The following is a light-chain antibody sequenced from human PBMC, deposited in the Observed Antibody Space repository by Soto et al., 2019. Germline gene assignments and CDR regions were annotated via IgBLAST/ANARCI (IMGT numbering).Light chain of an antibody. V-gene: IGKV3-20*01. CDR1: QSVCSSY. CDR3: QQYGSSPLT. CDR2: GAS. Sequence: EIVLTQSPGTLSLSPGERATLSCRASQSVCSSYLAWYQQKPGQAPRLLIYGASSRATGIPDRFSGSGSGTDFTLTSSRLEPEDFAVYYCQQYGSSPLTFGGGTKVEIK. J-gene: IGKJ4*01.